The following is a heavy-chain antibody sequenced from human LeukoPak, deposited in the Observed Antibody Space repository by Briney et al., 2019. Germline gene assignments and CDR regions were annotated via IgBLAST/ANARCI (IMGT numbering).Heavy chain of an antibody. CDR2: INPKSGDT. CDR3: ARGTVVSRVAAAAY. CDR1: GYTFTDCY. Sequence: ASVKVSCKASGYTFTDCYIHWVRQAPGQGLEWMGWINPKSGDTNSAQKFQGRITMTRDTSITTVYMELRRLRSDDTALFYCARGTVVSRVAAAAYWGQGSLVTVSA. J-gene: IGHJ4*02. V-gene: IGHV1-2*02. D-gene: IGHD3-22*01.